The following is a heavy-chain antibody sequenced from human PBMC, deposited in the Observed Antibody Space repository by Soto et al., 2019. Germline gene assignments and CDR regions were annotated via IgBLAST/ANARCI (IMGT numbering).Heavy chain of an antibody. CDR3: ARGRGLGTTSWRFFDN. Sequence: QVQLVQSGAEVKVPGSSVKISCKCSGGTFSSYATSWVRQAPGAGLAWMGGIIPSFGSPYYAQSFQDRVTSTADESTSTALLELSSLRSEDTAIYYCARGRGLGTTSWRFFDNWALGTLVTVSS. V-gene: IGHV1-69*01. D-gene: IGHD7-27*01. CDR2: IIPSFGSP. CDR1: GGTFSSYA. J-gene: IGHJ4*02.